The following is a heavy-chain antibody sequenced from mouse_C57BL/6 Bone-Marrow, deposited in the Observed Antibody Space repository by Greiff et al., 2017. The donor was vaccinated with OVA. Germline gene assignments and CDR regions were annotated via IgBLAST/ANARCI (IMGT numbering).Heavy chain of an antibody. CDR3: GLLDY. CDR1: GYTFTSYW. J-gene: IGHJ4*01. Sequence: QVQLQQPGAELVMPGASVKLSCKASGYTFTSYWMHWVKQRPGQGLEWIGEIDPSDSYTNYNQKFKGKATLTVDKSSSTAYMQLSSLASEDSAVDYCGLLDYWGQGTTVTVSS. V-gene: IGHV1-69*01. CDR2: IDPSDSYT.